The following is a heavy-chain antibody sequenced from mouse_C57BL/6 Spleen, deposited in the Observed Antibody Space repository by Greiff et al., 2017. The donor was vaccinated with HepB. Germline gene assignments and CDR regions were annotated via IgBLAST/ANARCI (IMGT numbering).Heavy chain of an antibody. J-gene: IGHJ4*01. V-gene: IGHV2-5*01. CDR2: IWRGGST. D-gene: IGHD2-5*01. Sequence: QVQLQQSGPGLVQPSQSLSITCTVSGFSLTSYGVHWVRQSPGKGLEWLGVIWRGGSTDYNAAFMSRLSITKDNSKSQVFFKMNSLQADDTAIYYCAKEDYSNYEYYAMDYWGQGTSVTVSS. CDR1: GFSLTSYG. CDR3: AKEDYSNYEYYAMDY.